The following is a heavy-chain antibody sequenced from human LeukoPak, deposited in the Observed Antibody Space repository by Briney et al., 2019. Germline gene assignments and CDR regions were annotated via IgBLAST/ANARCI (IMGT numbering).Heavy chain of an antibody. D-gene: IGHD2-8*01. J-gene: IGHJ5*02. CDR3: ARGPVLMVYAPNWFDP. CDR2: IYYSGST. V-gene: IGHV4-39*07. CDR1: GGSISSSSYY. Sequence: SETLSLTCTVSGGSISSSSYYWGWIRQPPGKGLEWIGSIYYSGSTYYNPSLKSRVTISVDTSKNQFSLKLSSVTAADTAVYYCARGPVLMVYAPNWFDPWGQGTLVTVSS.